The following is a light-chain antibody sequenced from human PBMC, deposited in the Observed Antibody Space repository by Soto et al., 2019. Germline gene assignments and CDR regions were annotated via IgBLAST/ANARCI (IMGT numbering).Light chain of an antibody. CDR1: QGISTF. CDR2: AAS. V-gene: IGKV1-9*01. J-gene: IGKJ2*01. Sequence: DIQLTQSPSFLSASVGDRVTITCRASQGISTFLAWYQQKPGKAPKLLIYAASILQSGVPSRFRGSGSGTEFTLTISSLQPDDFATYYCQQYNSYPYTFGQGTKVDIK. CDR3: QQYNSYPYT.